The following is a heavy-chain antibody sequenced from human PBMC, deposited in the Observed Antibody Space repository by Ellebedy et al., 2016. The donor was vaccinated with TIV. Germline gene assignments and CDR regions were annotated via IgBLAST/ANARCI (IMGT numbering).Heavy chain of an antibody. D-gene: IGHD3-3*01. Sequence: GESLKISCAASGFTFSSYWMHWVRQAPGKGLVWVSRINSDGSSTSYADSVKGRFTISRDNAKNTLYLQMNSLRAEDTAVYYCARVGFWSEFDYWGQGTLVTVSS. J-gene: IGHJ4*02. V-gene: IGHV3-74*01. CDR3: ARVGFWSEFDY. CDR2: INSDGSST. CDR1: GFTFSSYW.